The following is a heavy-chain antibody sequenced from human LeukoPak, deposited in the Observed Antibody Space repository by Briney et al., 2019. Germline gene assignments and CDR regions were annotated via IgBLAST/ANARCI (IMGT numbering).Heavy chain of an antibody. CDR3: ARAGMVVVVAAQGDVFDI. J-gene: IGHJ3*02. Sequence: ASVKVSCMASGYTLISYVISWVRQAPGQGLEWMGCISAYDANTHNVQKFWGRVTMPTETSTRTPYMELRSLGSDDTAGYYCARAGMVVVVAAQGDVFDIWGQGTMVTVSS. CDR1: GYTLISYV. CDR2: ISAYDANT. V-gene: IGHV1-18*01. D-gene: IGHD2-15*01.